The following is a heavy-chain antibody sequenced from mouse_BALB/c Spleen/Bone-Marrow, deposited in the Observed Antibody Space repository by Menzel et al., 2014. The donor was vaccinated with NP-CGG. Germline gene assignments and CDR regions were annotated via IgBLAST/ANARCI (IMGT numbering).Heavy chain of an antibody. J-gene: IGHJ4*01. Sequence: QVQLKQSGTELVMPGASVKMSCKASGYAFTDRWIHWVKQRPGQGLERIGAIDTSDSYTNYNQKFKGKATLTVDESSSTAYINLSSLTSEDSAVDYCARGGDDFSLDYWGQRTSVTVSS. V-gene: IGHV1-69*01. CDR2: IDTSDSYT. D-gene: IGHD2-4*01. CDR3: ARGGDDFSLDY. CDR1: GYAFTDRW.